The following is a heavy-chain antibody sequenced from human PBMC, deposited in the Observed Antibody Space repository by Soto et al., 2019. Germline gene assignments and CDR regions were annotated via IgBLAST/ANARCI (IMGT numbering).Heavy chain of an antibody. Sequence: GASVKVSCKASGYTFTSYAMHWVRQAPGQRLEWMGWINAGNGNTKYSQKFQGRVTITRDTSASTAYMELSSLRSEDTAVYYCARSRYYDFWRGTPLDGMDVWGQGTTVTRLL. CDR1: GYTFTSYA. D-gene: IGHD3-3*01. V-gene: IGHV1-3*01. J-gene: IGHJ6*02. CDR3: ARSRYYDFWRGTPLDGMDV. CDR2: INAGNGNT.